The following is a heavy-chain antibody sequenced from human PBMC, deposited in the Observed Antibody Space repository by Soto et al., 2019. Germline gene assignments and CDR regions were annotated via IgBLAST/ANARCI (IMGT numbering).Heavy chain of an antibody. J-gene: IGHJ6*02. CDR3: ARVRIAARTGAYGMDV. V-gene: IGHV4-4*07. Sequence: SETLSLTCTVPGGSISSYYWSWIRQPAGKGLEWIGRIYTNGSTNYNPSLKSRVTMSVDTSKNQFSLKLSSVTAADTAVYYCARVRIAARTGAYGMDVWGQGTTVTVSS. D-gene: IGHD6-6*01. CDR2: IYTNGST. CDR1: GGSISSYY.